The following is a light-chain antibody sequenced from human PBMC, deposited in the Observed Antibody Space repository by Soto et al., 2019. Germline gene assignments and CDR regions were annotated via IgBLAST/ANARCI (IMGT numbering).Light chain of an antibody. CDR3: QSYDSSLSGSVV. CDR2: GNS. V-gene: IGLV1-40*01. Sequence: QAVLTKPPSVSGAPGQRVTISCTGSSSNIGAGYDVHWYQQLPGTAPKLLIYGNSNRPSGVPDRFSGSKSGTSASLAITGLQAEDEADYYGQSYDSSLSGSVVFGGGTKLTVL. J-gene: IGLJ2*01. CDR1: SSNIGAGYD.